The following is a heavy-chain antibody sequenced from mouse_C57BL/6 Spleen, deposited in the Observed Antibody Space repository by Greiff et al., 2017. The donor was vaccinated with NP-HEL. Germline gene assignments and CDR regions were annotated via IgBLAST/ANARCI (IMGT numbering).Heavy chain of an antibody. CDR3: ARYGNYHFDY. CDR1: GYTFTSYW. V-gene: IGHV1-55*01. J-gene: IGHJ2*01. CDR2: IYPGSGST. D-gene: IGHD2-1*01. Sequence: QVQLQQPGAELVKPGASVKMSCKASGYTFTSYWITWVKQRPGQGLAWIGEIYPGSGSTKYNEKFKSKATLTVDTSSSTAYMQLSSLTSEDSAVYYCARYGNYHFDYWGQGTTLTVSS.